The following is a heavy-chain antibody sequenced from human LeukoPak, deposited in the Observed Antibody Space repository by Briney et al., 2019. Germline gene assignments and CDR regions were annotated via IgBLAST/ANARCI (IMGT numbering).Heavy chain of an antibody. V-gene: IGHV4-59*01. D-gene: IGHD6-6*01. CDR3: ARRKGSSSVKGAFDI. CDR2: IYYSGST. Sequence: SETLSLTCTVSGGSISSYYRSWIRQPPGKGLEWIGYIYYSGSTNYNPSLKSRVTISVDTSKNQFSLKLSSVTAADTAVYYCARRKGSSSVKGAFDIWGQGTMVTVSS. J-gene: IGHJ3*02. CDR1: GGSISSYY.